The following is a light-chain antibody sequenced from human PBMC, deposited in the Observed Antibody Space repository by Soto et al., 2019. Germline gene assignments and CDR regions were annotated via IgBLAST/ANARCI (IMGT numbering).Light chain of an antibody. J-gene: IGKJ2*01. CDR2: DTS. CDR1: QGISAW. CDR3: QQFYRFPFT. V-gene: IGKV1-12*01. Sequence: DIQMTQSPSFVSASVGDRVTITCRASQGISAWLAWYQQQPGKAPKLLIYDTSILESGVPSRFSGSGSGIHFTLTIRSLQPEDFGTYYCQQFYRFPFTFGQGTKLEIK.